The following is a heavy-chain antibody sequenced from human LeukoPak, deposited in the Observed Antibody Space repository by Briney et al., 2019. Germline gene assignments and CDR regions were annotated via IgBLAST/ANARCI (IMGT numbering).Heavy chain of an antibody. CDR3: ARAPYCSGGSCYRHPIHFDY. J-gene: IGHJ4*02. D-gene: IGHD2-15*01. Sequence: SETLSLTCTVSGGSISSYYCSWIRQPPGKGLEWIGYIYHSGSTYYNPSLKSRVTISVDRSKNQFSLKLSSVTAADTAVYYCARAPYCSGGSCYRHPIHFDYWGQGTLVTVSS. V-gene: IGHV4-59*12. CDR1: GGSISSYY. CDR2: IYHSGST.